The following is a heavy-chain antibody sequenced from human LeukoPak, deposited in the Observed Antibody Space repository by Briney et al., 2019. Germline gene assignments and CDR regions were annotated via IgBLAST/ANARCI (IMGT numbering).Heavy chain of an antibody. CDR2: ISANNGNT. J-gene: IGHJ4*02. CDR3: ARGGMTIAVALDY. V-gene: IGHV1-18*01. CDR1: GYTFSSYG. D-gene: IGHD6-19*01. Sequence: ASVKVSCKASGYTFSSYGITWVRQAPGEGLEWMGWISANNGNTNYAQKLRGRVTMTTDKSTSTAYMELRSLRSDDTAVYYCARGGMTIAVALDYWGQGTLVTVSS.